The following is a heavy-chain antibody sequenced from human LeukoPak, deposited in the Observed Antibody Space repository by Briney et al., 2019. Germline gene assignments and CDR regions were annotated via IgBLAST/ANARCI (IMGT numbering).Heavy chain of an antibody. Sequence: GGSLRLSCAASGFTFSSYTMSWVRQTPDRGLEWVSTVGGSGDTTYYADSVKGRFTISRDNSKNMLFLQMNSLRAEDTAIYFCARQYYYNTSDAFDIWGQGTLVTVSS. V-gene: IGHV3-23*01. CDR1: GFTFSSYT. D-gene: IGHD3-22*01. CDR3: ARQYYYNTSDAFDI. CDR2: VGGSGDTT. J-gene: IGHJ3*02.